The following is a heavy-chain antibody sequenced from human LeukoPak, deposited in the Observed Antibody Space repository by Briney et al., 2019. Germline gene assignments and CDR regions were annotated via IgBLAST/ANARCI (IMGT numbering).Heavy chain of an antibody. CDR1: GFTFSSYS. V-gene: IGHV3-23*01. CDR2: ISGSGGST. J-gene: IGHJ6*02. D-gene: IGHD6-13*01. CDR3: AKDEPNSSSWYDYYGMDV. Sequence: PGGSLRLSCAASGFTFSSYSMNWVRQAPGKGLEWVSAISGSGGSTYYADSVKGRFTISRDNSKNTLYLQMNSLRAEDTAVYYCAKDEPNSSSWYDYYGMDVWGQGTTVTVSS.